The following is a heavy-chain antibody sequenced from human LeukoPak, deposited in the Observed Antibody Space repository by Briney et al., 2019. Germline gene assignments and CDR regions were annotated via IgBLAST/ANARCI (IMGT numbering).Heavy chain of an antibody. CDR3: AKEQDNVVVVASTLTDYDRSVGGTFDY. CDR2: ISGSGGST. Sequence: GGPLRLSCAASGFTFSSYAMRWVRQAPGKGLEWVSAISGSGGSTYYADSVKGRFTISRDNSKNTLYLQMHSLRAADTVVYYSAKEQDNVVVVASTLTDYDRSVGGTFDYWGQGTLVTVSS. V-gene: IGHV3-23*01. D-gene: IGHD2-15*01. CDR1: GFTFSSYA. J-gene: IGHJ4*02.